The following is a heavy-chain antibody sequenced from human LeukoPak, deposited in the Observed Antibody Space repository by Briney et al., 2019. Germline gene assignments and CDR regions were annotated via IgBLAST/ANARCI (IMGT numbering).Heavy chain of an antibody. CDR2: ISGSGGST. V-gene: IGHV3-23*01. CDR3: AREGIAAAAIDY. D-gene: IGHD6-13*01. CDR1: GFTFSSYA. Sequence: GGSLRLSCAVSGFTFSSYAMTWVRQAPGKGLEWVSAISGSGGSTYYADSVKGRFTISRDNSKNTLYLQMNSLRAEDTAVYYCAREGIAAAAIDYWGQGTLVTVSS. J-gene: IGHJ4*02.